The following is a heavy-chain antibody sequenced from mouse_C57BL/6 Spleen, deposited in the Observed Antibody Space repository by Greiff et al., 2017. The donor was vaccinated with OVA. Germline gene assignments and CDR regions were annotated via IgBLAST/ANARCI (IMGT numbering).Heavy chain of an antibody. D-gene: IGHD4-1*01. V-gene: IGHV1-54*01. CDR2: INPGSGGT. J-gene: IGHJ2*01. Sequence: QVQLKQSGAELVRPGTSVKVSCKASGYAFTNYLIEWVKQRPGQGLEWIGVINPGSGGTNYNEKFKGKATLTADKSSSTAYMQLSSLTSEDSAVYFCAREKDWVDYWGQGTTLTVSS. CDR3: AREKDWVDY. CDR1: GYAFTNYL.